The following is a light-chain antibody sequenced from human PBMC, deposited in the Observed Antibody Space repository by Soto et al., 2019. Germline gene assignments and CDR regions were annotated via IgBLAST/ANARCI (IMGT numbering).Light chain of an antibody. CDR2: DAS. CDR3: QQRSSWPALT. J-gene: IGKJ4*01. CDR1: QSVSSY. V-gene: IGKV3-11*01. Sequence: EIVLTQSPATLSLSPGERATLSCRASQSVSSYLAWYQQNPGQAPRLLIYDASNRATGIPARFSGSGSGTAFTLTISSLEPEDFAVYYCQQRSSWPALTFGGGTKVEIK.